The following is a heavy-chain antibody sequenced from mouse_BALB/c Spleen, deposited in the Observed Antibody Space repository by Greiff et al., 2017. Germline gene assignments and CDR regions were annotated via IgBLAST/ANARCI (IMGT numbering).Heavy chain of an antibody. D-gene: IGHD1-1*01. V-gene: IGHV7-3*02. CDR2: IRNKANGYTT. J-gene: IGHJ4*01. CDR3: ARDSYYYGSSFHAMDY. CDR1: GFTFTDYY. Sequence: DVQLVESGGGLVQPGGSLRLSCATSGFTFTDYYMSWVRQPPGKALEWLGFIRNKANGYTTEYSASVKGRFTISRDNSQSILYLQMNTLRAEDSATYYCARDSYYYGSSFHAMDYWGQGTSVTVSS.